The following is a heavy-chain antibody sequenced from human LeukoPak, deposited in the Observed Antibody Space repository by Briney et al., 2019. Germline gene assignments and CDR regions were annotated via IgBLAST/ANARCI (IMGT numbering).Heavy chain of an antibody. CDR1: GFTFSSYW. V-gene: IGHV3-7*03. CDR3: AKRIDFSPISSTFDY. J-gene: IGHJ4*02. D-gene: IGHD3-3*01. CDR2: IKQDGSEK. Sequence: GGSLRLSCAASGFTFSSYWMSWVRQAPGRGLEWVANIKQDGSEKYYVDSVKGRFTISRDNAKNSLYLQMNSLRAEDMAVYYCAKRIDFSPISSTFDYWGQGTLVTVSS.